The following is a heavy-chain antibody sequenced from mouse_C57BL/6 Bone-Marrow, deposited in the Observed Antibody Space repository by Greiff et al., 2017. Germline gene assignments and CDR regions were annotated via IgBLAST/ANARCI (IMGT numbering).Heavy chain of an antibody. J-gene: IGHJ4*01. Sequence: EVMLVESGGGLVKPGGSLKLSCAASGFTFSDYGMHWVRQAPEKGLEWVAYISSGSSTIYYADTVKGRFTISRDHAKNTLFLQMTSLRSEDTAMYYCARYDWYYAMDYWGQGTSVTVSS. CDR3: ARYDWYYAMDY. CDR2: ISSGSSTI. V-gene: IGHV5-17*01. CDR1: GFTFSDYG. D-gene: IGHD2-12*01.